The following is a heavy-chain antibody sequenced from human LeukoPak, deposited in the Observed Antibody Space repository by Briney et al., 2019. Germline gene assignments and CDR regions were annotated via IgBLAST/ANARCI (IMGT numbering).Heavy chain of an antibody. D-gene: IGHD1-7*01. Sequence: PSETLSLTCTVSGGSISSHYWSWIRQPPGKGLEWIGYIYYSGSTNYNPSLKSRVTISVDTSKNQFSLKLSSVTAADTAVYYCARSGTKARFTLDYWGQGTLVTVSS. CDR2: IYYSGST. CDR3: ARSGTKARFTLDY. V-gene: IGHV4-59*11. CDR1: GGSISSHY. J-gene: IGHJ4*02.